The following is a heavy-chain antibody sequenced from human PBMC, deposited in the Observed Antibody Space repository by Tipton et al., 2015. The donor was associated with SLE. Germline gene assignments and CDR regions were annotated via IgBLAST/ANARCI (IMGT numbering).Heavy chain of an antibody. CDR3: AREVDCYDSRWGEVDP. CDR2: MNPKSGNT. CDR1: GYTFTSYD. V-gene: IGHV1-8*01. J-gene: IGHJ5*02. Sequence: QSGPEVKKPGASVKVSCKASGYTFTSYDINWVRQATGQGLEWMGWMNPKSGNTGYAQKFQGRVTMTRNTSISTAYMELSSLRSEDTVVYYCAREVDCYDSRWGEVDPWGLGSLVTVSS. D-gene: IGHD3-22*01.